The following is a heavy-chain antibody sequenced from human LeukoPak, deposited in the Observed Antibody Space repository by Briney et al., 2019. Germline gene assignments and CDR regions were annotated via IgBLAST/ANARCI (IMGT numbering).Heavy chain of an antibody. D-gene: IGHD2-8*02. CDR2: ISSGSSTI. V-gene: IGHV3-48*01. CDR1: GFAFSGYS. J-gene: IGHJ4*02. Sequence: GGSLRLSCAASGFAFSGYSMNWVRQAPGKGLEWLSYISSGSSTIYYADSVKGRSTISRDNAKNSLYLQMNSLRAEDTAVYYCARGRTGNYFDYWGQGTLVTVSS. CDR3: ARGRTGNYFDY.